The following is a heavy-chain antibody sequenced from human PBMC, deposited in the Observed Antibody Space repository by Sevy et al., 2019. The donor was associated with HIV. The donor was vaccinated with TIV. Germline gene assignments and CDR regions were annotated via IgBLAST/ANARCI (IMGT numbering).Heavy chain of an antibody. Sequence: SDTLSLTCTVSGGSISSGGYYWSWIRQHPGKGLEWIGYIYYSGSTYYNPSLKSRVTISVDTSKNQFSLKLSSVTAADTAVYYCARGPLDCSSTSCYFRDFKRNGYYGMDVWGQGTTVTVSS. CDR2: IYYSGST. D-gene: IGHD2-2*01. CDR3: ARGPLDCSSTSCYFRDFKRNGYYGMDV. V-gene: IGHV4-31*03. J-gene: IGHJ6*02. CDR1: GGSISSGGYY.